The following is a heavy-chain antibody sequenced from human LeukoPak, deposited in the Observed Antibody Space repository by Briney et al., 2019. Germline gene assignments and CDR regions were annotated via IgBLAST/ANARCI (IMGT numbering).Heavy chain of an antibody. V-gene: IGHV3-30*04. D-gene: IGHD3-22*01. J-gene: IGHJ4*02. Sequence: GGSLRLSCAASDFTFSNYAMHWVRQAPGKGLEWVAVILYDGTMQYYADSLKGRFTISRDNSQNTLYLQMRSLRVEDTAVYFCARDPRGPTGYDSSGRDTFDYWGQGTLVAVSS. CDR2: ILYDGTMQ. CDR1: DFTFSNYA. CDR3: ARDPRGPTGYDSSGRDTFDY.